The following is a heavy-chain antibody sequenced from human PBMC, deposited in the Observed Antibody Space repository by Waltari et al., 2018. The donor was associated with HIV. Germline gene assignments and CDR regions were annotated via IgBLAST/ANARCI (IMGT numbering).Heavy chain of an antibody. CDR1: GFSFRFYA. V-gene: IGHV3-49*04. D-gene: IGHD3-22*01. CDR3: TRDRLRLAETHAFDI. CDR2: IRSKTEGGTT. J-gene: IGHJ3*02. Sequence: EVQLVESGGGLVQPGQSLRRSCTASGFSFRFYAMTWVRQSPGKGLYWIGFIRSKTEGGTTEYAASVKGRFTIARDDSKITVYLQMNSLKTSDTAVYYCTRDRLRLAETHAFDIWGQGTMVTVSS.